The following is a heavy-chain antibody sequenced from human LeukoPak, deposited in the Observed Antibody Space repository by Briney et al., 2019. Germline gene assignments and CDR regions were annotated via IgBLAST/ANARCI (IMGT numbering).Heavy chain of an antibody. Sequence: GGSLRLSCAASGFTFSNYWMHWVRQAPGKGLEWFSRIKGDGTKTDFADPVKGRFTISRDNAKNTLYLQMNSLTAEDTAVYFCATGAANGASYYGLWGQGTLVTVSS. CDR2: IKGDGTKT. D-gene: IGHD2-8*01. J-gene: IGHJ4*02. CDR3: ATGAANGASYYGL. V-gene: IGHV3-74*01. CDR1: GFTFSNYW.